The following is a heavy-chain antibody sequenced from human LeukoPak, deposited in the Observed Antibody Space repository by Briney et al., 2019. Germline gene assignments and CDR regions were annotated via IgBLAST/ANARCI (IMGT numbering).Heavy chain of an antibody. Sequence: GRSLRLSCAASGFTFSSYAMSWVRQAPGKGLEWVSAISGSGGSTYYADSVKGRFTISRDNSKNTLYLQMNSLRAEDTAVYYCAKDLLSSGWSYWGQGTLVTVSS. D-gene: IGHD6-19*01. CDR2: ISGSGGST. J-gene: IGHJ4*02. CDR1: GFTFSSYA. V-gene: IGHV3-23*01. CDR3: AKDLLSSGWSY.